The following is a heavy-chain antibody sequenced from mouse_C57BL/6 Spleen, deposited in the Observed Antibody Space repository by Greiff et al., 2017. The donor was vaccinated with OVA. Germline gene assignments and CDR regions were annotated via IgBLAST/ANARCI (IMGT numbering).Heavy chain of an antibody. CDR3: AGDSCGCSCFDY. J-gene: IGHJ2*01. Sequence: EVQLQQSVAELVRPGASVKLSCTASGFNFNNSYMHWVKQTPEHGLEWIGTIDPANGNTTYYPKFQGKATLTADKSSTTAYLKLSSLTSEDSAIYYCAGDSCGCSCFDYWGQGTPVTVAA. CDR2: IDPANGNT. D-gene: IGHD3-3*01. CDR1: GFNFNNSY. V-gene: IGHV14-3*01.